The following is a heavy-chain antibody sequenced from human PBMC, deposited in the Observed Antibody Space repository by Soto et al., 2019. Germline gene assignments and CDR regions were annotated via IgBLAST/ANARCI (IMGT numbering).Heavy chain of an antibody. V-gene: IGHV4-59*01. CDR2: IYYSVTT. Sequence: SSETLSLTCTVSGGSISSYYWSWIRQPPGKGLEWIGYIYYSVTTNYNPSLKSRVTISVDTSKNQFSLKLSSVTAADTAVYYCARGPTYYYDSSGYYLFDYWGQGTLVTVSS. CDR3: ARGPTYYYDSSGYYLFDY. D-gene: IGHD3-22*01. CDR1: GGSISSYY. J-gene: IGHJ4*02.